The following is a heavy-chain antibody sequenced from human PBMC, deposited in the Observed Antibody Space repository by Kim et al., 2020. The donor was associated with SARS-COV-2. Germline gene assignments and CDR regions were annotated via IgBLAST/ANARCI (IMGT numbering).Heavy chain of an antibody. J-gene: IGHJ4*02. V-gene: IGHV3-48*02. Sequence: GGSLRLSCAASGFIFSNYNMNWVRQAPGKGLEWVSYISSSSNTIYYADSVKGRFTISRDNAKNSLYLQMNSLRDEDTAVYYCARVGAQSSGSYYSRFWGQGTLVTVSS. CDR1: GFIFSNYN. CDR3: ARVGAQSSGSYYSRF. D-gene: IGHD3-10*01. CDR2: ISSSSNTI.